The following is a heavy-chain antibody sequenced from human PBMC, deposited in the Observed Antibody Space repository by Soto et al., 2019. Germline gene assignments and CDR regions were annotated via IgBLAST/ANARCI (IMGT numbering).Heavy chain of an antibody. CDR2: IYHSGST. V-gene: IGHV4-4*02. Sequence: QVQLQESGPGLVKPSGTLSLTCAVSGGSISSSNWWSWVRQPPGKGLEWIGEIYHSGSTNYNPSLQSRVTISVDKSKNQFSLKLSSVTAADTAVYYCARDGGGDGYNRNFDYWGQGTLVTVSS. CDR3: ARDGGGDGYNRNFDY. CDR1: GGSISSSNW. J-gene: IGHJ4*02. D-gene: IGHD3-16*01.